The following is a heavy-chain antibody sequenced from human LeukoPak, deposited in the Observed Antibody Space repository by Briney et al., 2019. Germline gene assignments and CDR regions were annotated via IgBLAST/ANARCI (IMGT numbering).Heavy chain of an antibody. D-gene: IGHD1-26*01. Sequence: ASVKVSCKVSGYTLTELSMHWVRQAPGKGLEWMGGFDPEDGETIYAQKFQGRVTMTEDTSTGTAYMELSSLRSEDTAVYYCAAVVGATMYYFDYWGQGTLVTVSS. J-gene: IGHJ4*02. CDR3: AAVVGATMYYFDY. CDR2: FDPEDGET. V-gene: IGHV1-24*01. CDR1: GYTLTELS.